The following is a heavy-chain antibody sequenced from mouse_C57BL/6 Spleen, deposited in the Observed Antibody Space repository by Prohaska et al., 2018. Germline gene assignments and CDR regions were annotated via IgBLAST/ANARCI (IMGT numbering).Heavy chain of an antibody. CDR3: ARQDYSNFLYAMDY. V-gene: IGHV1-52*01. J-gene: IGHJ4*01. D-gene: IGHD2-5*01. CDR2: IDPSDSET. Sequence: QVQLQQPGAELVRPGSSVKLSCKASGYTFTSYWMHWVKQRPIQGLEWIGNIDPSDSETHYNQKFKDKATLTVDKSSSTAYMQLSSLTSEDSAVYYCARQDYSNFLYAMDYWGQGTSVTVSS. CDR1: GYTFTSYW.